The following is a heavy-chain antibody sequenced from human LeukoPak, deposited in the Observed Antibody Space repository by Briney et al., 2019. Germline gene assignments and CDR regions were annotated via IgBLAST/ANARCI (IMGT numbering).Heavy chain of an antibody. J-gene: IGHJ4*02. CDR2: ISHDGRTK. Sequence: GGSLRLSCVVSGFNFDNFAMHWVRQPLGKGLEWVAVISHDGRTKYYADSMKGRITISRDNSKNTLYLQMNSLRAEDTAVYYCAIAALRLGELSLCGYWGQGTLVTVSS. V-gene: IGHV3-30*04. D-gene: IGHD3-16*02. CDR3: AIAALRLGELSLCGY. CDR1: GFNFDNFA.